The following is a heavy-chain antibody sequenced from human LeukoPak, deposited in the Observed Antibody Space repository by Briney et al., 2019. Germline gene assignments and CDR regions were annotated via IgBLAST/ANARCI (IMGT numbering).Heavy chain of an antibody. CDR3: ARVATIFGVVTDAFDI. CDR2: IYTSGSA. Sequence: SETLSLTCTVSGGSISSYYWSWIRQPAGKGLEWIGRIYTSGSANYNPSLKSRVTISVDKSKNQFSLKLSSVTAADTAVYYCARVATIFGVVTDAFDIWGQGTMVTVSS. D-gene: IGHD3-3*01. CDR1: GGSISSYY. J-gene: IGHJ3*02. V-gene: IGHV4-4*07.